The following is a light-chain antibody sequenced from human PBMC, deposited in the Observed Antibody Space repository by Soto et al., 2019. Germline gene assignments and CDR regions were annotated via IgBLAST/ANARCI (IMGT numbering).Light chain of an antibody. CDR1: QSVGST. CDR2: GAS. CDR3: QQYSTSLT. Sequence: EILRTQSPATLSVSPGERVILSCRASQSVGSTLAWYQQKPGQAHRLLIRGASTRATGVPARFSVSGSGTEFTLTISSLQSEDFAVYYCQQYSTSLTFGGGTTLEIK. V-gene: IGKV3-15*01. J-gene: IGKJ4*02.